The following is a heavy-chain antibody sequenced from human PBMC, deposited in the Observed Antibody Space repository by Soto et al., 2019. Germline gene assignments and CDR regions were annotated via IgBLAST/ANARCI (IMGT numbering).Heavy chain of an antibody. D-gene: IGHD2-2*01. Sequence: QVQLQESGPGLVKPSHTLSLTCTVSGGSISSGDYYWSWIRQPPGKGLEWIGYIYYSGSTYYNPSLKSRVTISVYTSKNQFSLKLSSVTAADTAVYYCARALITSNWFDPWGQGTLVTVSS. J-gene: IGHJ5*02. CDR2: IYYSGST. CDR3: ARALITSNWFDP. V-gene: IGHV4-30-4*01. CDR1: GGSISSGDYY.